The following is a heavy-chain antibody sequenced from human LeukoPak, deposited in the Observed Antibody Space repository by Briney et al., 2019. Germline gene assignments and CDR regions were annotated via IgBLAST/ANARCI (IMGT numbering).Heavy chain of an antibody. J-gene: IGHJ4*02. Sequence: GGSLRLSCAASGFTFSNYCMTWVRQAPGTGLDWVSGISGSDDGTYYADSVKGRFTISRDNSKNTLFLQMISLRAEDTALYYCAKTPGSRYYFDSWGQGTLVTVSS. CDR1: GFTFSNYC. D-gene: IGHD3-10*01. CDR2: ISGSDDGT. CDR3: AKTPGSRYYFDS. V-gene: IGHV3-23*01.